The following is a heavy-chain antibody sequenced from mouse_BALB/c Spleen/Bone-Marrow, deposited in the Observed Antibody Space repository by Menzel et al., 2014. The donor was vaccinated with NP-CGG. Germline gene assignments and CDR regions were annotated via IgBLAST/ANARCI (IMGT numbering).Heavy chain of an antibody. Sequence: VQLQQSGAELVKPGASVKLSCKASGYTFTSYWMHWVKLGPGQGFEWIGEINPSNGGTNYNEKFKRKATLTVDKSSSTAYMQLSSLTSEDSAVYYCTYMGYYGSSYAMDYWGQGTSVTVSS. V-gene: IGHV1S16*01. CDR1: GYTFTSYW. CDR2: INPSNGGT. J-gene: IGHJ4*01. CDR3: TYMGYYGSSYAMDY. D-gene: IGHD1-1*01.